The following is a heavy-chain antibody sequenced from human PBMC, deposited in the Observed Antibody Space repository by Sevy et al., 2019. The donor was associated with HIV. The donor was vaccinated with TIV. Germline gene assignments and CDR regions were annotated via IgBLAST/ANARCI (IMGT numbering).Heavy chain of an antibody. Sequence: SETLSLTCTVSGGSISSYYWSWIRQPPGKGLEWIGYIYYSGSTNYNPSLKSRVTISVDTSKNQFSLKLSSVTAADTAVYYCARGGWYSGSYSPFDYWGQGTLVTVSS. D-gene: IGHD1-26*01. CDR1: GGSISSYY. V-gene: IGHV4-59*01. CDR3: ARGGWYSGSYSPFDY. J-gene: IGHJ4*02. CDR2: IYYSGST.